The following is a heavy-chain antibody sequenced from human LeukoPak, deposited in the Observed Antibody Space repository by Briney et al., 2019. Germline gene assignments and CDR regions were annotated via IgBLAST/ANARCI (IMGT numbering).Heavy chain of an antibody. Sequence: SQTLSLTCAISEDSVSSNSAAWNWIRQSPSRGLEWLGRTYYRSKWYNDYAVSVKSRITINPDTSKNQFSLQLNSVTPEDTAVYYCARDRPHCSSTSCYGGYYYYSMDVWGKGTTVTVSS. J-gene: IGHJ6*04. CDR2: TYYRSKWYN. D-gene: IGHD2-2*01. V-gene: IGHV6-1*01. CDR3: ARDRPHCSSTSCYGGYYYYSMDV. CDR1: EDSVSSNSAA.